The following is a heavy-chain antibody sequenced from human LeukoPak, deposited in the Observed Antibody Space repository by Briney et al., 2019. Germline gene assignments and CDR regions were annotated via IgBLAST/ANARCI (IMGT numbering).Heavy chain of an antibody. CDR1: GYTLTELS. Sequence: GASVKVSCKVSGYTLTELSMHWVRQAPGKGLEWMGGFDPEDGETIYAQKFQGRVTMTEDTSTDTAYMELSSLRSEDTAVYYCATAGVAAAEAAGYYYYGMDVWGQGTTVTVSS. CDR3: ATAGVAAAEAAGYYYYGMDV. D-gene: IGHD6-13*01. V-gene: IGHV1-24*01. CDR2: FDPEDGET. J-gene: IGHJ6*02.